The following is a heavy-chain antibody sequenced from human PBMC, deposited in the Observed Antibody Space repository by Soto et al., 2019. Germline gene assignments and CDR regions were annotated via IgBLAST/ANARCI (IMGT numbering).Heavy chain of an antibody. CDR2: ISRNSRYT. J-gene: IGHJ3*01. CDR1: GFTFSDYF. D-gene: IGHD2-2*01. Sequence: QVQLVESGGGLVKPGGSLRLSCAASGFTFSDYFMAWIRQAPGKGLEWIAYISRNSRYTNFTDSVRGRFTISRGNAKNSLYLQMNDLSAEDTAVYYCATNYQEPSDDAFDVWGQGTMVTVSS. CDR3: ATNYQEPSDDAFDV. V-gene: IGHV3-11*06.